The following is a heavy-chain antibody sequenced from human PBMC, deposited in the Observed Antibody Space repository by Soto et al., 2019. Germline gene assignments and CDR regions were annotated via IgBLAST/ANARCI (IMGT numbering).Heavy chain of an antibody. Sequence: GGSLRLSCAASGFTFSSYAMSWVRQAPGKGLEWVSAISGSGGSTYYADSVKGRFTISRDNSKNTLYLQMNSLRPDDTAMYYCAKDAIHVLLGYTYGAGGMDVWGQGTTVTVSS. J-gene: IGHJ6*02. CDR2: ISGSGGST. V-gene: IGHV3-23*01. CDR3: AKDAIHVLLGYTYGAGGMDV. D-gene: IGHD5-18*01. CDR1: GFTFSSYA.